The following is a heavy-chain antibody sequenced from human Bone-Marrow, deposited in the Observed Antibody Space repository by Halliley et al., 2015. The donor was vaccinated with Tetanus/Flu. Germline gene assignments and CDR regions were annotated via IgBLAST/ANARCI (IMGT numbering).Heavy chain of an antibody. CDR2: ISRWSSNT. CDR3: ARDPISVVGGGSFDR. V-gene: IGHV3-21*01. Sequence: SSISRWSSNTYHPPSVGGRFSISRDNAKNSLDLQMNSLRAGDTAVYFCARDPISVVGGGSFDRWGQGTLVTVSS. D-gene: IGHD6-19*01. J-gene: IGHJ4*02.